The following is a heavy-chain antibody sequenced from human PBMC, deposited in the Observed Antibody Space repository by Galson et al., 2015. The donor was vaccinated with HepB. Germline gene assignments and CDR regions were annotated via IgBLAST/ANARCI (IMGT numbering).Heavy chain of an antibody. Sequence: ETLSLTCTVSGGSISSSSYYWGWIRQPSGKGLEWIGSIYYSGSTYYNPSLKSRVTISVDTSKNQFSLKLSSVTAADTAVYYCASPNLPLTMVRGVRDAFDIWGQGTMVTVSS. CDR2: IYYSGST. CDR1: GGSISSSSYY. V-gene: IGHV4-39*01. D-gene: IGHD3-10*01. CDR3: ASPNLPLTMVRGVRDAFDI. J-gene: IGHJ3*02.